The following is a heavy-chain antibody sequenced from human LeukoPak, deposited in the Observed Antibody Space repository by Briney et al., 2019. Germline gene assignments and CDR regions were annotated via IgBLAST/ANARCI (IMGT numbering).Heavy chain of an antibody. V-gene: IGHV4-61*02. J-gene: IGHJ4*02. Sequence: PSETLSLTCTVSGGSISSGSYYWNWIRQPAGKGLEYIGRIHTGGNTGFNSSLKSRVTISVDKSKNQFSLKLNSVTAADTAVYYCARYSSGYWGDYWGQGTLVTVSS. CDR1: GGSISSGSYY. CDR2: IHTGGNT. CDR3: ARYSSGYWGDY. D-gene: IGHD3-22*01.